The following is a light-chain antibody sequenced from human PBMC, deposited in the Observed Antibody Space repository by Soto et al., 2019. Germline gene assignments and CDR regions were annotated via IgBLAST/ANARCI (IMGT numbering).Light chain of an antibody. J-gene: IGKJ4*01. CDR3: QQRSNWPYLT. V-gene: IGKV3D-20*02. CDR1: ESVTSTY. CDR2: AAS. Sequence: EIVLTQSPGTLSLSPGERATLSCRTSESVTSTYLAWYQQKPGQPPRLLIYAASSRATGIPDRFSGSGSGTDFTLTISRLEPEDFAVYYCQQRSNWPYLTFGGGTRV.